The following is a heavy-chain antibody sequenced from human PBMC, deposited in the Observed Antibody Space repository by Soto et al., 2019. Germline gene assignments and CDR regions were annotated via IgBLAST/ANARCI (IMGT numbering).Heavy chain of an antibody. D-gene: IGHD2-2*02. CDR2: INHSGST. Sequence: QVQLQQWGAGLLKPSETLSLTCAVYGGSFSGYYWSWIRQPPGKGLEWIGEINHSGSTNYNPSLKSRVTISVDTAKNQFSLKLSSVTAADTAVYYCARAWDIVVVPAAIGWFDPWGQGTLVTVSS. V-gene: IGHV4-34*01. J-gene: IGHJ5*02. CDR3: ARAWDIVVVPAAIGWFDP. CDR1: GGSFSGYY.